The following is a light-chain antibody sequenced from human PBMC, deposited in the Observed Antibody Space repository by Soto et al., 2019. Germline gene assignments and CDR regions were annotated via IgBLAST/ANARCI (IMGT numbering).Light chain of an antibody. CDR2: AAS. J-gene: IGKJ4*01. CDR3: QQYNSYPLT. Sequence: DIQLTQSPSFLSASVGDRVTITCRASQGIGSYLAWYQQKPGKAPKLLIYAASTLQSGVPSRFSGSGSDTDFTLTISSLQPEDFATYYCQQYNSYPLTCGGGTKVDIK. V-gene: IGKV1-9*01. CDR1: QGIGSY.